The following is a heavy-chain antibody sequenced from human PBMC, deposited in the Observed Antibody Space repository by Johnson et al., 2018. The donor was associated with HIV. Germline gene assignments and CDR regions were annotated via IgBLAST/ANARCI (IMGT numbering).Heavy chain of an antibody. V-gene: IGHV3-11*06. Sequence: QVQLVESGGGVVQPGRSLRLSCAASGFTFSDYYMSWIRQALGKGLEWVSGISWNSGNIGYADSVKGRFTISRENAKNTLYLQMNSLRAEDTAVYYCARETHYYDSSGYYVDAFDIWGQGTMVTVSS. J-gene: IGHJ3*02. CDR1: GFTFSDYY. CDR3: ARETHYYDSSGYYVDAFDI. D-gene: IGHD3-22*01. CDR2: ISWNSGNI.